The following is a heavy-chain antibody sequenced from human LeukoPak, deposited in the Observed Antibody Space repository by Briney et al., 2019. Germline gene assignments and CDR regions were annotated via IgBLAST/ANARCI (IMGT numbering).Heavy chain of an antibody. CDR1: GYRFINYG. CDR2: ISVYNANT. D-gene: IGHD4-17*01. CDR3: ARANVDYGDYGDAFDI. Sequence: ASVKVSCKASGYRFINYGISWVRQAPGQGLEWMGWISVYNANTNYAQKLQGRVTMTTDTSTSTAYMELRSLRSDDTAVYYCARANVDYGDYGDAFDIWGQGTMVAVSS. V-gene: IGHV1-18*01. J-gene: IGHJ3*02.